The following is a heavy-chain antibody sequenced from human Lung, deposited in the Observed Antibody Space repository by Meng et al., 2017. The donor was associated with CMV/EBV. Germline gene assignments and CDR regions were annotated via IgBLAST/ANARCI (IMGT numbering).Heavy chain of an antibody. Sequence: SGFTLSSFAMTGFHQAPGKGLDGVEVISYGGSNKYYADSVEGRFTISRDNSKNTLYLQMNSLRAEDTAVYYCASAGGRYYYYGMDVWGQGTTVTVSS. CDR3: ASAGGRYYYYGMDV. CDR1: GFTLSSFA. J-gene: IGHJ6*02. D-gene: IGHD3-10*01. CDR2: ISYGGSNK. V-gene: IGHV3-30-3*01.